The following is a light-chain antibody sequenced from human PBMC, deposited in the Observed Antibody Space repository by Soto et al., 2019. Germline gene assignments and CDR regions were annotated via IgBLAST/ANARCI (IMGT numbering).Light chain of an antibody. J-gene: IGKJ5*01. V-gene: IGKV3-15*01. CDR3: QHYTNWPPIT. CDR2: GAS. Sequence: IVMTQSPFTLSVSPGERVSLSCRASQSIGSCLAWYQQKRGQAPRLLIYGASTRATGIPGRFSGRGSGTEFTLTISGLQSEDFAFYYCQHYTNWPPITFGQGTRLEIK. CDR1: QSIGSC.